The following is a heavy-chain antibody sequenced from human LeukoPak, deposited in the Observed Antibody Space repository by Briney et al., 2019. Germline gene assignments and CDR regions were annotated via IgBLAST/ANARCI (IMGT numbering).Heavy chain of an antibody. Sequence: GGSLRLSCAALGFTFSAYAISWVRQAPGKGLEWVSAISGSGGITYYADSVKGRFTISRGNSKNTLYLQMNSLRAEDTAVYYCAKHDPRRVVITNWFDPWGQGTLVTVSS. CDR2: ISGSGGIT. J-gene: IGHJ5*02. CDR1: GFTFSAYA. CDR3: AKHDPRRVVITNWFDP. V-gene: IGHV3-23*01. D-gene: IGHD3-22*01.